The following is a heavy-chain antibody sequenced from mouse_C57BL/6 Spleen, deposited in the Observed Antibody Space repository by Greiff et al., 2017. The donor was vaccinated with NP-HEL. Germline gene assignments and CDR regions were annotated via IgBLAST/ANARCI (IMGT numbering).Heavy chain of an antibody. Sequence: EVQLVESGGGLVQPGGSLSLSCAASGFTFTDYYMSWVRQPPGKALEWLGFIRNKANGYTTEYSASVKGRFTISRDNSQSILYLQMNALRAEDSATYYCARDSPYFDYWGQGTTLTVSS. CDR2: IRNKANGYTT. V-gene: IGHV7-3*01. J-gene: IGHJ2*01. CDR3: ARDSPYFDY. CDR1: GFTFTDYY.